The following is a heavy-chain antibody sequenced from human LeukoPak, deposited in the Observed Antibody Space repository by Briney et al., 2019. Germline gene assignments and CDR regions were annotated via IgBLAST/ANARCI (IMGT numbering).Heavy chain of an antibody. CDR3: ARDPRYCSGGSCYIPFDY. V-gene: IGHV4-38-2*02. J-gene: IGHJ4*02. Sequence: SETLSLTCSVSGYSISSGYYWGWIRQPPGKGLEWIGSIYHSGSTYYNPSLKSRVTISVDTSKNQFSLKLSSVTAADTAVYYCARDPRYCSGGSCYIPFDYWGQGTLVTVSS. CDR2: IYHSGST. CDR1: GYSISSGYY. D-gene: IGHD2-15*01.